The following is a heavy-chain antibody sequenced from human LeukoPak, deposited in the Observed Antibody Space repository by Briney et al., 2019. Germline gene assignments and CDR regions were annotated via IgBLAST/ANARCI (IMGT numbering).Heavy chain of an antibody. D-gene: IGHD4-4*01. CDR1: GFTFSSYA. J-gene: IGHJ6*02. V-gene: IGHV3-23*01. CDR3: AKVDSTGDYYDYYGMDV. CDR2: ISGSGGST. Sequence: GGSLRLSCAASGFTFSSYAMSWVRQAPGKGLEWVSAISGSGGSTYYADSVKGRFTISRDNSKNTLYLQMNSLRAEDTAVYYCAKVDSTGDYYDYYGMDVWGQGTTVTGSS.